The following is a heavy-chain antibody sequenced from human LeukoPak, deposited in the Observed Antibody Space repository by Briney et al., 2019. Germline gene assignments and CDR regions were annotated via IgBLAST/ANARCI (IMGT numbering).Heavy chain of an antibody. CDR3: ARTVVYYMDV. CDR2: IIPIFGTA. J-gene: IGHJ6*03. Sequence: GASVKVSCKASGYTFTSYDINWVRQATGQGLEWMGGIIPIFGTANYAQKFQGRVTITADESTSTAYMELSSLRSEDTAVYYCARTVVYYMDVWGKGTTVTVSS. D-gene: IGHD4-23*01. CDR1: GYTFTSYD. V-gene: IGHV1-69*13.